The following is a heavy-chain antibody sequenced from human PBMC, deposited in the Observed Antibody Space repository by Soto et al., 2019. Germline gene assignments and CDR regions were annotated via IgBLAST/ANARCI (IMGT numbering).Heavy chain of an antibody. CDR1: GYTFTSFS. J-gene: IGHJ4*02. CDR2: INTYNGNT. V-gene: IGHV1-18*01. CDR3: ARGKRGYDILTGFDS. Sequence: ASVKVSCKTSGYTFTSFSITWVRQAPGQGLEWMGWINTYNGNTNYAQNLQGRVTLTTDTSTTTAYMDLGSLRSDDTAFYYCARGKRGYDILTGFDSWGQGTLVTVSS. D-gene: IGHD3-9*01.